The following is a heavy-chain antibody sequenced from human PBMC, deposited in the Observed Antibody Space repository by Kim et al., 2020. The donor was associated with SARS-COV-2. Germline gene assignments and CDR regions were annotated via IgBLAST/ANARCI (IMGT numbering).Heavy chain of an antibody. V-gene: IGHV4-34*01. CDR2: INHSGST. Sequence: SETLSLTCAVYGGSFSGYYWSWIRQPPGKGLEWIGEINHSGSTNYNPSLKSRVTISVDTSKNQFSLKLSSVTAADTAVYYCARVGYSSSLRPVDYWGQGTLVTVSS. CDR1: GGSFSGYY. J-gene: IGHJ4*02. D-gene: IGHD6-6*01. CDR3: ARVGYSSSLRPVDY.